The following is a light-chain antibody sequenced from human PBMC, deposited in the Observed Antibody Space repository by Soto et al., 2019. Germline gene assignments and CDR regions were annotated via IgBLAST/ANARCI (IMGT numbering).Light chain of an antibody. CDR2: AAS. CDR3: QQSYSTPPT. Sequence: DIQMTQSPSSLSASVGDRVTITCRASQSISSYLNWYQQKPGKAPKLLIYAASSLQSWVQSRFSGSGSGTDFTLTISSLQPEDFANYYCQQSYSTPPTFGGGTKVEIK. V-gene: IGKV1-39*01. J-gene: IGKJ4*01. CDR1: QSISSY.